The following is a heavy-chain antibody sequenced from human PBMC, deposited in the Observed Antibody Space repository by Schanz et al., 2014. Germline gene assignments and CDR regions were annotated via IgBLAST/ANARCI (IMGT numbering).Heavy chain of an antibody. D-gene: IGHD3-22*01. Sequence: VQLVESGGGVVQPGRSLRLSCAGSGFSFSDYGMHWVRQAPGRGLEWVAVISYHGSERYYADSVKGRFTISRDNSKNTLYLQMNSLTPEDTDLYFCAKSYDTSGYSGFEYWGHGTLVTVSS. V-gene: IGHV3-30*18. CDR1: GFSFSDYG. CDR3: AKSYDTSGYSGFEY. J-gene: IGHJ4*01. CDR2: ISYHGSER.